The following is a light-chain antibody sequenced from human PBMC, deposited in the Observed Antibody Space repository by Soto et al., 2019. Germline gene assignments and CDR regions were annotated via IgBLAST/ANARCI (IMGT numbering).Light chain of an antibody. CDR3: SSYTGSTTPAL. V-gene: IGLV2-18*02. J-gene: IGLJ2*01. CDR1: SSDFGSYNR. CDR2: EVN. Sequence: QSALTQPPSVSGSPGQSVTISCTGTSSDFGSYNRVSWYQQPPGTAPKLMIYEVNNRPSGVPDRFPGSKSGNTASLTISGLQADDEADYYCSSYTGSTTPALFGGGTKVTVL.